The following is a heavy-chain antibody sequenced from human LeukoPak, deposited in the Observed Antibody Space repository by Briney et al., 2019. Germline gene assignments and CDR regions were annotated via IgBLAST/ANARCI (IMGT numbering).Heavy chain of an antibody. V-gene: IGHV1-18*01. CDR1: GYTFTSYG. CDR3: AGHSRDYDYVWGSYWAFDI. J-gene: IGHJ3*02. CDR2: ISAYNGNT. D-gene: IGHD3-16*01. Sequence: GASVKVSCKASGYTFTSYGISWVRQAPGQGLEWMGWISAYNGNTNYAQKLQGRVTMTTDTSTSTAYMELRSLRSDDTAVYYCAGHSRDYDYVWGSYWAFDIWGQGTMVTVSP.